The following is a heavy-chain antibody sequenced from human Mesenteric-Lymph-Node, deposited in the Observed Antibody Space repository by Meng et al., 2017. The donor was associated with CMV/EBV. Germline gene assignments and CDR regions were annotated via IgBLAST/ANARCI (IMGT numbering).Heavy chain of an antibody. J-gene: IGHJ4*02. CDR3: ARDQAEYQMLYQPH. V-gene: IGHV1-2*02. Sequence: ASVKVSCKASGYGFTDYFLHWVRQAPGQGLEWMGWINPSSGGTNYAQNFQGRVTMTRDTSISTAYMELSRLRSDDTAVYYCARDQAEYQMLYQPHWGQGTLVTVSS. CDR1: GYGFTDYF. D-gene: IGHD2-2*02. CDR2: INPSSGGT.